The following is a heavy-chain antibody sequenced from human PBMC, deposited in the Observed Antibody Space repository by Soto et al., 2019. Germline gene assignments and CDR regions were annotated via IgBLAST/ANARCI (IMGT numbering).Heavy chain of an antibody. J-gene: IGHJ6*02. CDR2: IYHSGST. V-gene: IGHV4-4*02. CDR1: GGSISSSNW. D-gene: IGHD3-22*01. Sequence: PSETLSLTCAVSGGSISSSNWWSWVRQPPGKGLEWIGEIYHSGSTNYNPSLKSRVTISVDKSKNQFSLKLSSVTAADTAVYYCARGGLGSGYLGAYYYYYGMDVWGQGTTVTVSS. CDR3: ARGGLGSGYLGAYYYYYGMDV.